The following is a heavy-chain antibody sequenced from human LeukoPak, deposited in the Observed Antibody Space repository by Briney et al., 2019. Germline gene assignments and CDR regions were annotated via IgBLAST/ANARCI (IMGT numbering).Heavy chain of an antibody. CDR3: ASMTYSSGWYYFDY. J-gene: IGHJ4*02. CDR1: GGSISSYY. V-gene: IGHV4-59*08. D-gene: IGHD6-19*01. Sequence: SETLSLTCTVSGGSISSYYWSWIRQPPGKGLEWIGHIYYSGSTYCNPSLKSRVTISVDTSKNQFSLKLSSVTAADTAVYYCASMTYSSGWYYFDYWGQGTLVTVSS. CDR2: IYYSGST.